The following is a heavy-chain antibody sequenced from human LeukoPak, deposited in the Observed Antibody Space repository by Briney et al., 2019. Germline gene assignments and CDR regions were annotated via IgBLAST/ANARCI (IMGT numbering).Heavy chain of an antibody. Sequence: ASVKVSCKASGYTFTGYYMHWVRQAPGQGLEWMGWMNPNSGNTGYAQKFQGRVTMTRNTSISTAYMELSSLRSEDTAVYYCASHYYYDSSGPFDAFDIWGQGTMVTVSS. V-gene: IGHV1-8*02. CDR2: MNPNSGNT. CDR1: GYTFTGYY. CDR3: ASHYYYDSSGPFDAFDI. J-gene: IGHJ3*02. D-gene: IGHD3-22*01.